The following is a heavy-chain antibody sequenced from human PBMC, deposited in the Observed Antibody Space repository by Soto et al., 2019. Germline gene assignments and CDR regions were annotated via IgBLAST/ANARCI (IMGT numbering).Heavy chain of an antibody. CDR1: GFTFSSYG. D-gene: IGHD6-19*01. V-gene: IGHV3-30*18. J-gene: IGHJ6*02. CDR3: AKLRVADYYYYGMDV. Sequence: QVQLVESGGGVVQPGRSLRLSCAASGFTFSSYGMHWVRQAPGKGLEWVAVISYDGSSKYYADSVKGRFTISRDNSKNTLYLQMNSLRAEDTAVYYCAKLRVADYYYYGMDVWGQGTTVTVSS. CDR2: ISYDGSSK.